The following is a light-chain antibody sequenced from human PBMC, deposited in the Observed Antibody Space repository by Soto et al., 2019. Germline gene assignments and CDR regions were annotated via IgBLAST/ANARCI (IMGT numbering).Light chain of an antibody. CDR2: DAS. V-gene: IGKV1-5*01. Sequence: DIQMTQSPSTLSASVGDRVTITCRASQSISRWLACYQQKPGKAPKVLIYDASTLEGGVPSRFSGGGSGTEFTLTITILQPDDVATYYCQEYTTYSSTFGQGTKVEVK. CDR1: QSISRW. CDR3: QEYTTYSST. J-gene: IGKJ1*01.